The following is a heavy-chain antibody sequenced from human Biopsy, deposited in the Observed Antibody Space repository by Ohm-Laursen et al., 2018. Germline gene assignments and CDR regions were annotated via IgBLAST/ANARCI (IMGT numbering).Heavy chain of an antibody. Sequence: SLRLSCSAPGFPFSDYYMRWIRQAPGKGLEWVSYISSGGTTIYYADSVKGRFTISRGNAKNSLYLQMNSLRADDTAVYYCARDTRWSPYHMDVWGQGTTVTVSS. D-gene: IGHD4-23*01. CDR3: ARDTRWSPYHMDV. CDR2: ISSGGTTI. V-gene: IGHV3-11*01. J-gene: IGHJ6*02. CDR1: GFPFSDYY.